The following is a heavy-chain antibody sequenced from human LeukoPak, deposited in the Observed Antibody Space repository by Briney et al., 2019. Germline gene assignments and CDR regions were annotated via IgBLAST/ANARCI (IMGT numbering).Heavy chain of an antibody. CDR1: GFTFRSYA. CDR3: AKVGIIAVPWYYFDY. J-gene: IGHJ4*02. Sequence: GGSLRLSCAASGFTFRSYAMSWVRQAPGKGLEWVSTITDSGDSTYYADSVKGRFTISRDNSKNTLYLQMNSLRAEDTAVYYCAKVGIIAVPWYYFDYWGQGTLVTVSS. CDR2: ITDSGDST. V-gene: IGHV3-23*01. D-gene: IGHD6-19*01.